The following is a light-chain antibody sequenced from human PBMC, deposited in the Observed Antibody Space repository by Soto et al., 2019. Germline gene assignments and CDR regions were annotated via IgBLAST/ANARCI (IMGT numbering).Light chain of an antibody. CDR2: YDS. J-gene: IGLJ2*01. Sequence: SYELTQPPSVSVAPGKTARITCGGTNIGSNSVHWYQQKPGQAPVLVIYYDSDRPSGIPERFSGSNSENTATLTISRVEAGDEADYYCQVWDSSSDLVVFGGGTKLTVL. V-gene: IGLV3-21*04. CDR1: NIGSNS. CDR3: QVWDSSSDLVV.